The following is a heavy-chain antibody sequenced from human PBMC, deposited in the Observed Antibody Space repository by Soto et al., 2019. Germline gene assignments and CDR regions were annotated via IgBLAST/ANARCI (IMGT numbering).Heavy chain of an antibody. CDR2: ISAYNGNT. Sequence: QVQLVQSGAEVKKPGASVKVSCKASGYTFTSNGISWVRQAPGQGLEWMGWISAYNGNTNYAQKLQGRVTMTTDTSTSTAYMELRSLRSDDTAVYYCAKDLAYCGGDCYPIDYWGQGTLVTVSS. CDR3: AKDLAYCGGDCYPIDY. D-gene: IGHD2-21*02. J-gene: IGHJ4*02. V-gene: IGHV1-18*01. CDR1: GYTFTSNG.